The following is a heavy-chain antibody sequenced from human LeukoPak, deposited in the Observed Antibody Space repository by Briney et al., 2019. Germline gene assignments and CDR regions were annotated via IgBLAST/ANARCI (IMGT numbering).Heavy chain of an antibody. D-gene: IGHD3-10*01. J-gene: IGHJ4*02. CDR3: AIAYESGSFYRAFAY. CDR1: GFNVAAYA. V-gene: IGHV3-43*02. CDR2: ISGDSDNK. Sequence: GGSLRLSCAASGFNVAAYAMYWVRQPPGKSLEWVSLISGDSDNKYSAASVKDRFAISRDNSKNSLYLQMNSLTTEDTALYYCAIAYESGSFYRAFAYWGQGALVTVSS.